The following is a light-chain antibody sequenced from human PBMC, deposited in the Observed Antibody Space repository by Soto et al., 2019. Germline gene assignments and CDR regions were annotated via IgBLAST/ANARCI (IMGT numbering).Light chain of an antibody. CDR1: SSDVGSYKL. V-gene: IGLV2-14*02. CDR3: ASYTSSSTSVI. CDR2: EVS. Sequence: QSALTQPASVSGSPGQSITISCTGTSSDVGSYKLVSWYQQHPGKAPKLIIFEVSNRPSGISSRFSGSKSGNTASLTISGLQAEDEADYYCASYTSSSTSVIFGRGTKLTVL. J-gene: IGLJ2*01.